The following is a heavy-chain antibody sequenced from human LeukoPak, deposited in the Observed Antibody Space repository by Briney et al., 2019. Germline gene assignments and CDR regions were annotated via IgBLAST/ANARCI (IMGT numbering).Heavy chain of an antibody. V-gene: IGHV4-59*01. CDR3: ARVNYYGSGSYVY. CDR1: GGSISSYY. D-gene: IGHD3-10*01. J-gene: IGHJ4*02. CDR2: IYYSGST. Sequence: PSETLSLTCTVSGGSISSYYWSWIRLPPGKGLEWIGYIYYSGSTNYNPSLKSRVTISVDTSKNQFSLKLSSVTAADTAIYYCARVNYYGSGSYVYWGQGTLVTVSS.